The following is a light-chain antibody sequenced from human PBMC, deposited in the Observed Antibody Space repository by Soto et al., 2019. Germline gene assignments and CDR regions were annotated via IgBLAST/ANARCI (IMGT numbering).Light chain of an antibody. J-gene: IGLJ1*01. CDR3: RSYAGSNNYV. V-gene: IGLV2-8*01. CDR2: EVS. CDR1: SSDVGGYNY. Sequence: QSALTQPPSASGSPGQSVTISCTGTSSDVGGYNYVSWYQQHPGKAPKLMIYEVSKRPSGVPDRLSGSKSGNTASLTVSGLQAEDEDAFYCRSYAGSNNYVFGTGTKLTVL.